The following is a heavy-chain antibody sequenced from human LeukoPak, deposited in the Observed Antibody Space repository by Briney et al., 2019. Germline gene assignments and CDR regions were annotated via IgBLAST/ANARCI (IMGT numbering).Heavy chain of an antibody. Sequence: GASVKVSCKASGGTFSSYAISWVRQAPGQGLEWMGRIIPILGIANYAQKFQGRVTITADKSTSTAYMELSSLRSEDTAVYYCARTPTYYYDSSGYPSGYFDLWGRGTLVTVSS. CDR2: IIPILGIA. V-gene: IGHV1-69*04. D-gene: IGHD3-22*01. J-gene: IGHJ2*01. CDR1: GGTFSSYA. CDR3: ARTPTYYYDSSGYPSGYFDL.